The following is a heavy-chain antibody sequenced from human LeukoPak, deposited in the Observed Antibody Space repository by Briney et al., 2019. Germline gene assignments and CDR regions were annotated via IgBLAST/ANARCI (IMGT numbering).Heavy chain of an antibody. CDR1: GGSISSSSHY. J-gene: IGHJ3*02. CDR3: ARDRAYYYDSSGYHGAFDI. CDR2: IDYNEIT. D-gene: IGHD3-22*01. Sequence: SETLSLTCTVSGGSISSSSHYWGWIRQPPGKGLEWIGNIDYNEITYYNPSLKSRVTISVDTSKTQLSLKLNSVTAADTAVYYCARDRAYYYDSSGYHGAFDIWGQGTLVTVSS. V-gene: IGHV4-39*07.